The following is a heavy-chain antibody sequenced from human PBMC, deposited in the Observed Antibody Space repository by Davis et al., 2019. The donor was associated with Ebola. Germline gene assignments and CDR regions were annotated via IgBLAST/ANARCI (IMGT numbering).Heavy chain of an antibody. V-gene: IGHV4-34*01. CDR3: ASFDASYGDHGSSWDY. CDR2: INHSGST. D-gene: IGHD4-17*01. J-gene: IGHJ4*02. CDR1: GGSFSGYY. Sequence: PSETLSLTCAVYGGSFSGYYWSWIRQPPGKGLEWIGEINHSGSTNYNPSLKSRVTISVDTSKNQFSLKLSSVTAADTAVYYCASFDASYGDHGSSWDYWGQGTLVTVSS.